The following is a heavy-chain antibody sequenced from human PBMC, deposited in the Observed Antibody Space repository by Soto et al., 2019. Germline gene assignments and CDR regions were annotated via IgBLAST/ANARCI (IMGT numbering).Heavy chain of an antibody. CDR1: GGSISSYY. CDR3: AKFNWYFDL. CDR2: IYYTGST. V-gene: IGHV4-59*01. J-gene: IGHJ2*01. Sequence: SETLSLTCTVSGGSISSYYWSWIRQPPGKGLEWIGYIYYTGSTNYNPSLKSRVTMSVDTSKNQFSLQLSSVTAADTAVYYCAKFNWYFDLWGRGTLVTVSS.